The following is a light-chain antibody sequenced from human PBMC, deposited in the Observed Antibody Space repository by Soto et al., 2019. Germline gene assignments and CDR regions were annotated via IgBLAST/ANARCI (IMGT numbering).Light chain of an antibody. J-gene: IGLJ2*01. Sequence: SSELTQPPSVSVAPGQTASISCGGSDIGDRSVHWYQQMPGQAPLLVIYFVDDRPSGIPERFSGSNSQNTATLNISRVEGGDEGDYFCQVWDSTRDVVVFGGGTKLTVL. CDR1: DIGDRS. CDR3: QVWDSTRDVVV. CDR2: FVD. V-gene: IGLV3-21*04.